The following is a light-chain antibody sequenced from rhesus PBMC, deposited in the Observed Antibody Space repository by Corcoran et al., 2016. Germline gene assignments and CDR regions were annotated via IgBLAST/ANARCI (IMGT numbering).Light chain of an antibody. Sequence: DIQMTQSPSSLSASVGDTVTITCRASQSISSWLAWYQQKPGKVPKLLIFKASSLKSWVPSRFSGSGSGTDFTLTISSLQSEDFATYYCQQYTTRPLTFGGGTKMELK. CDR2: KAS. V-gene: IGKV1-22*01. J-gene: IGKJ4*01. CDR3: QQYTTRPLT. CDR1: QSISSW.